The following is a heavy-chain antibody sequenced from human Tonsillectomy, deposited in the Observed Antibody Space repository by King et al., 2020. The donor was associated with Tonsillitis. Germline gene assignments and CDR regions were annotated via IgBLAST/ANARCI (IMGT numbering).Heavy chain of an antibody. J-gene: IGHJ6*02. Sequence: VQLVESGAEVKKPGASVKVSCKASGYTFTNYGVTWVRQAPGQGLEWMGWISGYNGNTNYAQKVQGRVTMTTDTSTSTAYMELRSLRSDDTAVYYCASSIGYYASSGYLYYGMDVWGQGTTVTVSS. V-gene: IGHV1-18*01. CDR3: ASSIGYYASSGYLYYGMDV. D-gene: IGHD3-22*01. CDR2: ISGYNGNT. CDR1: GYTFTNYG.